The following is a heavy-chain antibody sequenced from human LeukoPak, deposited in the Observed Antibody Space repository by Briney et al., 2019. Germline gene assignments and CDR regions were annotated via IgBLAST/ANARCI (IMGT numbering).Heavy chain of an antibody. J-gene: IGHJ4*02. CDR1: GFSFSTYS. V-gene: IGHV3-21*01. CDR2: ISSSSSHI. D-gene: IGHD5-18*01. CDR3: ARDGSYGTADY. Sequence: GGSLRLSCAASGFSFSTYSMNWVRQAPGKGLEWVSSISSSSSHIYYADSVKGRFTISRDNAKNSLYLQMNSLRAEDTAVYYCARDGSYGTADYWGQGTLVTVSS.